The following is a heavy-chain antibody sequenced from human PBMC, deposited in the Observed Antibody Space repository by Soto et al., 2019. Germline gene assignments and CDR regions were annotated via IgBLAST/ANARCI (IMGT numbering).Heavy chain of an antibody. Sequence: QVQLVESGGGVVQPGRALRLSCAASGFIFSTYALHWVRQAPGKGLEWVGVISDDGRIKYYADSVKGRFTLSRDNSMKTLYLEMDSLGAEDTVVYRCARVASSLSGYYKYGMDVWGQGTSVTVSS. CDR1: GFIFSTYA. D-gene: IGHD2-2*01. J-gene: IGHJ6*02. V-gene: IGHV3-30*04. CDR2: ISDDGRIK. CDR3: ARVASSLSGYYKYGMDV.